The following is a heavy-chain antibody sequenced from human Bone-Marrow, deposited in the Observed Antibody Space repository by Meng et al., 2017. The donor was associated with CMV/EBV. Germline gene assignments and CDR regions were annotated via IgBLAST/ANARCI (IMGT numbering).Heavy chain of an antibody. D-gene: IGHD2-2*01. CDR1: GYTFSNYD. V-gene: IGHV1-8*03. Sequence: ASVKVSCKASGYTFSNYDINWVRQAPGQGLDWMGWINSNTGDTGYAQKFQGRVTITRNTSKNTVYMDLSSLRFEDTAVYYCARGPPYCTSTRCFPYYYNGSDVWGQGTTVTVYS. J-gene: IGHJ6*02. CDR2: INSNTGDT. CDR3: ARGPPYCTSTRCFPYYYNGSDV.